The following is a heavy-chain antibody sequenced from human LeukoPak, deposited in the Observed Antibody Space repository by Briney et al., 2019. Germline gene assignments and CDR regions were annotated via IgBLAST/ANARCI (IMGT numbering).Heavy chain of an antibody. V-gene: IGHV3-23*01. CDR1: GFTFSSYA. J-gene: IGHJ4*02. D-gene: IGHD3-22*01. CDR2: INGRGVST. CDR3: AREAYYDCSGSLDY. Sequence: GGSLRLSCAASGFTFSSYAMSWVRQAPGKGLEWVACINGRGVSTYYADSVKGRYTISRDNSKNTLYLHMSSLRADDTAIYYCAREAYYDCSGSLDYWGQGTLVTVSS.